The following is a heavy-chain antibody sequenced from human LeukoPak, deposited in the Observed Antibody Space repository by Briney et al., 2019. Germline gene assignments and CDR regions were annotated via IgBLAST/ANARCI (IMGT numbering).Heavy chain of an antibody. CDR2: IIGNGAST. CDR1: GFTFSVAG. D-gene: IGHD6-19*01. Sequence: GGSQRLSCVASGFTFSVAGMHWVRQAPGKGPEWVSAIIGNGASTYYTDSVKGRFTISRDNSKNTLYLQMNSLRAEDTGVYYCAKRTCSGTTCYPLDSWGRGTLVTVSS. J-gene: IGHJ4*02. V-gene: IGHV3-23*01. CDR3: AKRTCSGTTCYPLDS.